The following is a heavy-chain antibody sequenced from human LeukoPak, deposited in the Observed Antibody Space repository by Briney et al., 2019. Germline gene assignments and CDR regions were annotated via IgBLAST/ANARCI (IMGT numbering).Heavy chain of an antibody. V-gene: IGHV4-30-2*01. J-gene: IGHJ5*02. D-gene: IGHD3-22*01. CDR1: GGSISSGGYS. Sequence: PSETLSLTCAVSGGSISSGGYSSSWIRHPPGKGLEWIVYIYHSGRTYYNPSLKSGVTISVDRSKNQFSLKLSSVPAADTAVYYCAREGPGDYDSSGTMGWFDPWGQGTLVTVSS. CDR3: AREGPGDYDSSGTMGWFDP. CDR2: IYHSGRT.